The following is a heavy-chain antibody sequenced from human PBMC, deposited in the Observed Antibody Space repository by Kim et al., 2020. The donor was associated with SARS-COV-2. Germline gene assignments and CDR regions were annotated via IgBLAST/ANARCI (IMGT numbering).Heavy chain of an antibody. D-gene: IGHD1-26*01. CDR3: AREIVGATIAVDY. J-gene: IGHJ4*02. CDR2: INSDGRST. CDR1: GFTFSSHW. V-gene: IGHV3-74*01. Sequence: GGSLRLSCAASGFTFSSHWMHWVRQAPGKGLVWVSRINSDGRSTSYADSVKGRFTISRDNAKNTLYLQMNSLRAEDTAVYYCAREIVGATIAVDYWGQGTLVTVSS.